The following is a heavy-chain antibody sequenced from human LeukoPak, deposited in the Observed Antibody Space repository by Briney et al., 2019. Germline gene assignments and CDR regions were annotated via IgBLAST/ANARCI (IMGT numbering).Heavy chain of an antibody. D-gene: IGHD5-18*01. CDR3: AGLTTAMVGGYYYYMDV. CDR1: GYSFTSYW. J-gene: IGHJ6*03. V-gene: IGHV5-51*01. Sequence: GESLKISCKGSGYSFTSYWIGWVRQMPGKGLEWMGIIYPGDSDTRYSPSFQGQVTISADKSISTAYLQWSSLKASDTAMYYCAGLTTAMVGGYYYYMDVWGKGTTVTVSS. CDR2: IYPGDSDT.